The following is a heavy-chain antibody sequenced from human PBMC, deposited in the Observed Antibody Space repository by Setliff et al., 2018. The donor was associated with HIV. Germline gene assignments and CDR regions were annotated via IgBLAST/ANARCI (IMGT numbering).Heavy chain of an antibody. J-gene: IGHJ6*02. D-gene: IGHD6-13*01. Sequence: HGESLKISCKGSGYSFTSYWIGWVRQMPGKGLEWMGIIYPGDSDTRYSPSFQGQVTISADKSISTAYLQWSSLKASDTAMYYCARHKPIAAAGSYYYGMDVWGQGTTVTVSS. CDR2: IYPGDSDT. V-gene: IGHV5-51*01. CDR1: GYSFTSYW. CDR3: ARHKPIAAAGSYYYGMDV.